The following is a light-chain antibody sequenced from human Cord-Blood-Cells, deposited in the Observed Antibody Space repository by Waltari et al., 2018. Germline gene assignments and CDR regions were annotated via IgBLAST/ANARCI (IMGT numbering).Light chain of an antibody. CDR2: DAS. V-gene: IGKV3-11*01. CDR1: QSVSSY. Sequence: EIVLTQSPATLSLSPGERATLSCRASQSVSSYLAWYQQKPGQAPRLLIYDASNRATGSPARFSGSGAGTDFTLTISSLEPEDFAVYYWQQRSNWHPLTFGGGTKVEIK. CDR3: QQRSNWHPLT. J-gene: IGKJ4*01.